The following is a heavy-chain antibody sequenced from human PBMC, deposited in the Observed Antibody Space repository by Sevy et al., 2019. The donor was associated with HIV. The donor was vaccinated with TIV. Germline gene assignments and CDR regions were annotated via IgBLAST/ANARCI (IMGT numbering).Heavy chain of an antibody. CDR2: IKSKTDGETT. V-gene: IGHV3-15*01. CDR1: GFTFSHAW. CDR3: ATGVVGAVAGTAVVFDS. J-gene: IGHJ4*02. Sequence: GGSLRLSCAASGFTFSHAWMSWVRQAPGKGLEWVGRIKSKTDGETTDYAAPVKGSFTISRDDSENTLYLQRNSLKTEDTAVYYCATGVVGAVAGTAVVFDSWGQGTLVTVSS. D-gene: IGHD6-19*01.